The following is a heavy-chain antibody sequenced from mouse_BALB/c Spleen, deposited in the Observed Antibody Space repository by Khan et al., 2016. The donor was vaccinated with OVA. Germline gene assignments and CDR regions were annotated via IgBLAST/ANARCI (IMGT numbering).Heavy chain of an antibody. CDR3: TRHGYVAWFNY. Sequence: EVQLQESGPELMKPGASVKISCKASGYSFTSYYIHWVMQSLGKSLEWIGYIDPFSGGTTYNQKFKGKATLTVDKSSSTAYIHFSNLTSEDSAVYYCTRHGYVAWFNYWGQGTLVTVSA. CDR1: GYSFTSYY. J-gene: IGHJ3*01. CDR2: IDPFSGGT. D-gene: IGHD2-2*01. V-gene: IGHV1S135*01.